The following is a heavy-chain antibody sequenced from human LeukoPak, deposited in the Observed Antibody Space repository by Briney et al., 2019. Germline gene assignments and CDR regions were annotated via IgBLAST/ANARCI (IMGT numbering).Heavy chain of an antibody. CDR2: ISYDGSNK. V-gene: IGHV3-30-3*01. CDR1: GFTFSSYA. Sequence: GGSLRLSCAASGFTFSSYAMHWVRQAPGKGLEWVAVISYDGSNKYYADSVKGRFTIPRDNSKNTLYLQMNSLRAEDTAVYYCARDRVWIYWGQGTLVTVSS. D-gene: IGHD3-16*01. CDR3: ARDRVWIY. J-gene: IGHJ4*02.